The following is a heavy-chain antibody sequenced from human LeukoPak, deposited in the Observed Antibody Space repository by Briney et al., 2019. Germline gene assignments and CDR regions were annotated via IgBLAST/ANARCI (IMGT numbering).Heavy chain of an antibody. CDR2: IIPILGIA. J-gene: IGHJ4*02. CDR1: GGTFSSYA. V-gene: IGHV1-69*04. Sequence: SVKVSCKASGGTFSSYAISWVRQAPGQGLEWMGRIIPILGIANYAQKFKGRVTITADKSTSTAYMELSSLRSEDTAVYYCARAVPSTYYDILTGYYKAPIFDYWGQGTLVTVSS. CDR3: ARAVPSTYYDILTGYYKAPIFDY. D-gene: IGHD3-9*01.